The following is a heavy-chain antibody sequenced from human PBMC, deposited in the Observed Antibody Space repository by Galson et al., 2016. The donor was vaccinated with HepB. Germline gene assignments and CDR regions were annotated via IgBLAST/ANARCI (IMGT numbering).Heavy chain of an antibody. J-gene: IGHJ6*02. CDR1: EFTFSTYS. D-gene: IGHD3-22*01. V-gene: IGHV3-48*02. CDR3: ARDHYYDSSGYLVYYGLDV. Sequence: SLRLSCAASEFTFSTYSLNWFRQAPGKGLEWLSYIGARSSTIYYADSVKGRFTISRDNAKNSLYLEMHSLRDEDTAVYYCARDHYYDSSGYLVYYGLDVWGQGTTVTVSS. CDR2: IGARSSTI.